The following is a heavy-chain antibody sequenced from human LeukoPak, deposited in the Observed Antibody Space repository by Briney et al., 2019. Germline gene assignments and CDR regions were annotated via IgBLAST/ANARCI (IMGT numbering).Heavy chain of an antibody. Sequence: SETLSLTCAVYGGSFSGYYWSWIRQPPGKGLEWIGEINHSGSTNYNPSLRSQVTMSLDESKNHLSLILASVTAADAAIYYCSRESGPFSPFGHWGQGTLVTVTS. CDR1: GGSFSGYY. J-gene: IGHJ4*02. D-gene: IGHD1-26*01. CDR2: INHSGST. V-gene: IGHV4-34*01. CDR3: SRESGPFSPFGH.